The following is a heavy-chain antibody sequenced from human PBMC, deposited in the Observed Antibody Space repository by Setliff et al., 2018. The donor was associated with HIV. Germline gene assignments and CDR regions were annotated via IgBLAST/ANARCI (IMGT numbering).Heavy chain of an antibody. CDR2: ISGSGGST. Sequence: GGSLRLSCAASGLTFSSYAMSWVRQAPGKGLEWVSGISGSGGSTYYADSVKGRFTISRDNSKNTLYLQMNSLRAEDTAVYYCTRGRHYYDSSANYYPGYWGQGTLVTVSS. CDR3: TRGRHYYDSSANYYPGY. J-gene: IGHJ4*02. CDR1: GLTFSSYA. V-gene: IGHV3-23*01. D-gene: IGHD3-22*01.